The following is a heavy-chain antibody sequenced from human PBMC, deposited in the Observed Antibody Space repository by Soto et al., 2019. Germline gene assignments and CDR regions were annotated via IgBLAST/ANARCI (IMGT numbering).Heavy chain of an antibody. CDR1: GFTFSSYG. D-gene: IGHD3-3*01. CDR3: AKDRSVFGKQHLSDY. Sequence: GGSLRLSCAASGFTFSSYGMHWVRQAPGKGLEWVAVISYDGSNKYYADSVKGRFTISRDNSKNTLYLQMNSLRAEDTAVYYCAKDRSVFGKQHLSDYWTQGSLVIGSA. V-gene: IGHV3-30*18. J-gene: IGHJ4*02. CDR2: ISYDGSNK.